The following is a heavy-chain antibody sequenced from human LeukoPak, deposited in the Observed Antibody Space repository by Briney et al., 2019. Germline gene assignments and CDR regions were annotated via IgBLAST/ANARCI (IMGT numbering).Heavy chain of an antibody. Sequence: ASVKVSCKASGYTFTSYYMHWVRQAPGQGLEWMGWINPNSGGTKYAQKFQGRVTMTRDTSISTAYMELSRLRSDDTGVYYCARGRYYDSSGYEAFDMWGQGTTVTVSS. CDR1: GYTFTSYY. CDR3: ARGRYYDSSGYEAFDM. D-gene: IGHD3-22*01. J-gene: IGHJ3*02. CDR2: INPNSGGT. V-gene: IGHV1-2*02.